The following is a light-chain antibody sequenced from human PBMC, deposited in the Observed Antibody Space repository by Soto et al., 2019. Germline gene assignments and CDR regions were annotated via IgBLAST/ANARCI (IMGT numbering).Light chain of an antibody. CDR2: QDS. CDR1: KLGDKY. V-gene: IGLV3-1*01. CDR3: QAWDSGDVV. J-gene: IGLJ2*01. Sequence: SYELTQPPSVSVSPGQTASITCSGDKLGDKYACWYQQKPGQSPVLVIYQDSQRPSGIPERFSGSNSGNTATLTISGTHAMDEADYYCQAWDSGDVVFGGGTKLTVL.